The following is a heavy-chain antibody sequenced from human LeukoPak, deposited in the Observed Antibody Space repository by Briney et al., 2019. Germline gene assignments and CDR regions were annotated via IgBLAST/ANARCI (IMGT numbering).Heavy chain of an antibody. J-gene: IGHJ5*02. CDR1: GFTFSSYS. Sequence: GGSLRLSCAASGFTFSSYSMNWVRQAPGKGLEWVSYISSSSSTIYYADSVKGRFTISRDNAKNSPYLQMNSLRDEDTAVYYCARQQPYYYDSSGYFSNWFDLWGQGTLVTVSS. D-gene: IGHD3-22*01. CDR3: ARQQPYYYDSSGYFSNWFDL. CDR2: ISSSSSTI. V-gene: IGHV3-48*02.